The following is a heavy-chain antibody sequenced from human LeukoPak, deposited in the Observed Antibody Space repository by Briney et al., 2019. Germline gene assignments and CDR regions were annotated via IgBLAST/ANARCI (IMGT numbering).Heavy chain of an antibody. D-gene: IGHD5-18*01. CDR3: ARGGTAMVPLDY. V-gene: IGHV4-38-2*02. CDR2: IYHSGST. CDR1: GYSISSGYY. Sequence: TSETLSLTCTVSGYSISSGYYWGWIRQPPGKGLEWIGSIYHSGSTYYNPSLKSRVTISVDTSKNQFSLKLSSVTAADTAVYYCARGGTAMVPLDYWGQGTLVTVSS. J-gene: IGHJ4*02.